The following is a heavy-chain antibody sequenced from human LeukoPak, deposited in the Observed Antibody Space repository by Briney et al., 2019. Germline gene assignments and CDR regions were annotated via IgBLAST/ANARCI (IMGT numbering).Heavy chain of an antibody. D-gene: IGHD3-10*01. CDR3: ARDTRWMVRGVNIYYYYYMDV. V-gene: IGHV4-38-2*02. CDR2: IYHSGST. Sequence: SETLSLTCTVSGYSISSGYYWGWIRQPPGKGLEWIGSIYHSGSTYYNPSLKSRVTISVDTSKNQFSLKLSSVTAADTAVYYCARDTRWMVRGVNIYYYYYMDVWGKGTTVTISS. CDR1: GYSISSGYY. J-gene: IGHJ6*03.